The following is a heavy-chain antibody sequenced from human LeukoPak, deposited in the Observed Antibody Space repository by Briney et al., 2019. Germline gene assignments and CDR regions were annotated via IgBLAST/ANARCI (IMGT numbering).Heavy chain of an antibody. CDR1: GYTFTSYA. CDR3: AREPYGSGSYLDYFDY. D-gene: IGHD3-10*01. J-gene: IGHJ4*02. Sequence: GASVKVSCKASGYTFTSYAMNWVRQAPGQGLEWMGWINTNTGNPTYAQGFTGRFVFPLDTSVSTAYLQISSLKAEDTAVYYCAREPYGSGSYLDYFDYWGQGTLVTVSS. CDR2: INTNTGNP. V-gene: IGHV7-4-1*02.